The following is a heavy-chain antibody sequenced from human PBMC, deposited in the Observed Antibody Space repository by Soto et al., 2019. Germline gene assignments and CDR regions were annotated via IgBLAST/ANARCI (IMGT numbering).Heavy chain of an antibody. J-gene: IGHJ4*02. D-gene: IGHD2-2*01. CDR2: ISAYNGNT. V-gene: IGHV1-18*01. CDR3: ARDRYCISTSCYLLDFDY. Sequence: ASVKVSCKASGYTFTSYGISWVRQAPGQGLEWMGWISAYNGNTNYAQKLQGRVTMTTDTSTSTAYMELRSLRSDDTAVHYCARDRYCISTSCYLLDFDYWGQGTLVTVSS. CDR1: GYTFTSYG.